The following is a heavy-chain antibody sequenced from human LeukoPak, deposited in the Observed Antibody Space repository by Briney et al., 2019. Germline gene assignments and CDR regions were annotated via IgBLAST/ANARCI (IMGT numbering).Heavy chain of an antibody. CDR1: GGSFSGYY. CDR3: AIGLGGSYFRY. D-gene: IGHD1-26*01. CDR2: INHSGST. Sequence: PSETLSLTCAVYGGSFSGYYWSWIRQPPGKGLEWIGEINHSGSTNYNPSLKSRVTISVDTSKNQFSLKLSSVTAADTAVYYCAIGLGGSYFRYWGQGTLVTVSS. V-gene: IGHV4-34*01. J-gene: IGHJ4*02.